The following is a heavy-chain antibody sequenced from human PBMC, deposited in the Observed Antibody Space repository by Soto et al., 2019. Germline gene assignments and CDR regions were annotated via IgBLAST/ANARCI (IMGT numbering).Heavy chain of an antibody. D-gene: IGHD3-22*01. V-gene: IGHV4-61*01. CDR2: IYYSGST. CDR1: GGSVSSGSYY. J-gene: IGHJ4*02. Sequence: SETLSLTCTVSGGSVSSGSYYWSWIRQPPGKGLEWIGYIYYSGSTNYNPSLKSRVTISVDTSKNQFSLKLSSVTAADTAVYYCARGWSPYDSSGYYHPFDHWGQGTLVTVSS. CDR3: ARGWSPYDSSGYYHPFDH.